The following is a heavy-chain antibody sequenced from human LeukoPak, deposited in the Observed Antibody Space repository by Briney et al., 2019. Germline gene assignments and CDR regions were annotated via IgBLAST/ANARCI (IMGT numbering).Heavy chain of an antibody. J-gene: IGHJ4*02. CDR2: IYHSGST. CDR3: ARVIAAAGTVVDY. Sequence: PSETLSLTCTVSGYSISSGYYWGWIRQPPGKGLEWIGSIYHSGSTYYNPSLKSRVTISVDTSKNQFSLKLSSVTAADTAVYYCARVIAAAGTVVDYWGQGTLVTVSS. D-gene: IGHD6-13*01. CDR1: GYSISSGYY. V-gene: IGHV4-38-2*02.